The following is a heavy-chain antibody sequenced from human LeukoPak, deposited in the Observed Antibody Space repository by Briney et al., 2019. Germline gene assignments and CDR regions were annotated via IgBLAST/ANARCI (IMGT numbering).Heavy chain of an antibody. Sequence: VASVKVSCKASGHTFSSYHMYWVRQAPGQGLEWMGIISPSGTTTAYARKFQGRATMTRDTSTSTVYMELSSLRSEDTAVYYCARDRDSGAKSDGMDVWGQGTTVIVSS. CDR2: ISPSGTTT. V-gene: IGHV1-46*01. CDR1: GHTFSSYH. J-gene: IGHJ6*02. D-gene: IGHD4-23*01. CDR3: ARDRDSGAKSDGMDV.